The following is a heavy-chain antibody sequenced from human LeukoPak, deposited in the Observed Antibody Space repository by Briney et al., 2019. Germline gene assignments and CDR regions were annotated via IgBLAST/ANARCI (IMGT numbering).Heavy chain of an antibody. CDR1: GYTFTSYG. CDR3: ASQLDPRGAFDI. D-gene: IGHD1-1*01. Sequence: ASVKVSCKASGYTFTSYGISWVRQAPGQGLEWMGWISAYNGNTNYAQKLQGRVTMTTDTSTSTAYMELRSLRPDDTAVYYCASQLDPRGAFDIWGQGTMVTVSS. CDR2: ISAYNGNT. V-gene: IGHV1-18*01. J-gene: IGHJ3*02.